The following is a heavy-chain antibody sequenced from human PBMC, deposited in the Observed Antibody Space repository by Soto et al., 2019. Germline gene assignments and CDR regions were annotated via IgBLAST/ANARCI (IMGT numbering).Heavy chain of an antibody. V-gene: IGHV1-69*12. CDR1: GGTFSSYA. D-gene: IGHD3-16*02. CDR3: AREGVDDYVWGSYRHYFDY. Sequence: QVQLVQSGAEVKKPGSSVKVSCKASGGTFSSYAISWVRQAPGQGLEWMGGIIPILGTANYAQKFQGRVTITADESTSTAYMELSSLRSEDTAVYYCAREGVDDYVWGSYRHYFDYWGQGTLVTVSS. CDR2: IIPILGTA. J-gene: IGHJ4*02.